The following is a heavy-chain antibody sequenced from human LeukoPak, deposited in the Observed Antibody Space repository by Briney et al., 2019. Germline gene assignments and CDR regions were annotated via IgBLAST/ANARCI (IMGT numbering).Heavy chain of an antibody. CDR3: ARGPAPYDILTGYYSGGYYMDV. CDR2: IIPIFGTA. V-gene: IGHV1-69*05. D-gene: IGHD3-9*01. Sequence: SVTVSCKASGGTFSSYAISWVRQAPGQGLEWMGGIIPIFGTANYAQKFQGRVTITTDESTSTAYMELSSLRSEDTAVYYCARGPAPYDILTGYYSGGYYMDVWGKGTTVTVSS. CDR1: GGTFSSYA. J-gene: IGHJ6*03.